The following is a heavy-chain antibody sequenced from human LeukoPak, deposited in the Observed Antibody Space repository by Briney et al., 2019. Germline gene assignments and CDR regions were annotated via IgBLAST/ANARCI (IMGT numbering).Heavy chain of an antibody. V-gene: IGHV3-74*01. J-gene: IGHJ6*03. CDR2: INSDGSST. CDR1: GFTFSRYW. CDR3: AKWDGDLYYYYYMDV. Sequence: GGSLRLSCAASGFTFSRYWMHWVRQGPGKGLVWVSHINSDGSSTSYGDSVKGRFTISRDNSKNTLYLQMDSLRAEDTAVYYCAKWDGDLYYYYYMDVWGKGTTVTVSS. D-gene: IGHD4-17*01.